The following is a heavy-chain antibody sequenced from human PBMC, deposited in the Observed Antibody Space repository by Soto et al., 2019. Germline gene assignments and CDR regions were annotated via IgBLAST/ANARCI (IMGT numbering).Heavy chain of an antibody. D-gene: IGHD1-26*01. CDR3: ARDHKWDGMDV. Sequence: QVQLQESGPGLVKPSQTLSLTCSVSGGSFSSDSFIWSWVRQFPGKGLEWIGYINYSGTTYYNPSLRSRITMSVDTSKNQFSLNLSSVTAAVTAVYYCARDHKWDGMDVWGQGTTVTVSS. CDR1: GGSFSSDSFI. V-gene: IGHV4-31*03. CDR2: INYSGTT. J-gene: IGHJ6*02.